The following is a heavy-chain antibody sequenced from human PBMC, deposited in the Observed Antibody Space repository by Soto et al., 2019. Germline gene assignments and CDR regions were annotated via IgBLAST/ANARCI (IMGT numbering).Heavy chain of an antibody. Sequence: SETLSLTCAVYGGSFSGYYWSWIRQPPGKGLEWIGEINHSGSTNYNPSLKSRVTISVDTSKNQFSLKLSSVTAADTAVYYCAREQWLAYYYSYMDVWGKGTTVTVSS. CDR2: INHSGST. D-gene: IGHD6-19*01. CDR3: AREQWLAYYYSYMDV. CDR1: GGSFSGYY. J-gene: IGHJ6*03. V-gene: IGHV4-34*01.